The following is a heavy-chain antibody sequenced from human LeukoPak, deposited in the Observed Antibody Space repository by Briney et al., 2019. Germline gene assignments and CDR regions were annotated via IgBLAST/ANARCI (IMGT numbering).Heavy chain of an antibody. CDR2: IYYSGST. J-gene: IGHJ5*02. CDR1: GVSFSSSSYY. V-gene: IGHV4-39*01. CDR3: ARLVESMVRGVIIPWFDP. Sequence: SETLSLTRTVSGVSFSSSSYYWGWIRQPPGKGLEWIGSIYYSGSTYYNPSLKSRVTIYVDKSKHQLSLTLSSVTAADTAVYYCARLVESMVRGVIIPWFDPWGQGTLVTVSS. D-gene: IGHD3-10*01.